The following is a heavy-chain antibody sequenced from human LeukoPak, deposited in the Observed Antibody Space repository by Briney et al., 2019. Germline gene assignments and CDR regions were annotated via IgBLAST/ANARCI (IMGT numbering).Heavy chain of an antibody. V-gene: IGHV4-39*01. CDR1: GVSVSSSGYY. CDR3: ARHTRPGYSAHENAFDI. CDR2: FYESGST. J-gene: IGHJ3*02. D-gene: IGHD5-12*01. Sequence: PSQTLSLTCTVSGVSVSSSGYYWEWIRQPPGKGLEWIGNFYESGSTHYNPSLKSRVTISVDTSKNQFSLKLSSVTAADTAVYYCARHTRPGYSAHENAFDIWGQGTMVTVSS.